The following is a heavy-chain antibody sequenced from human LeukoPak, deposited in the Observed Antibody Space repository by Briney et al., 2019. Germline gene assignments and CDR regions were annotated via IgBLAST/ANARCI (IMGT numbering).Heavy chain of an antibody. CDR1: GGSISSGGYS. CDR3: AREYYDSSGTYPNWFDP. V-gene: IGHV4-30-2*01. D-gene: IGHD3-22*01. J-gene: IGHJ5*02. CDR2: IYHSGST. Sequence: SETLSLTCAVSGGSISSGGYSWSWIRQPPGKGLEWIGYIYHSGSTYYNPSLKSRVTISVDRSKNQFSLKLSSVTAADTAVYYCAREYYDSSGTYPNWFDPWGQGTLVTVSS.